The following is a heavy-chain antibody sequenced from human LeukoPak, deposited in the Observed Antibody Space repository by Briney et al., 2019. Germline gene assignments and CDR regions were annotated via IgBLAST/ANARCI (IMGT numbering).Heavy chain of an antibody. J-gene: IGHJ4*02. CDR2: IHEDGSVR. D-gene: IGHD3-16*01. V-gene: IGHV3-7*01. CDR1: GFTFTAYS. CDR3: ARGRGWVDH. Sequence: GALRLSCAASGFTFTAYSMSWFRQAPGKGLEWVANIHEDGSVRNYVDSVKGRFTISRDNARNSVYLQLNSLRAEDTALYYCARGRGWVDHWGQGTLVTVSS.